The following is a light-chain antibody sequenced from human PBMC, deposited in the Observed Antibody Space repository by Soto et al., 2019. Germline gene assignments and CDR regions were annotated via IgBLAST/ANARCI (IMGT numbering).Light chain of an antibody. Sequence: DIVMTQSPDSLAVSLGERATINCKSSRSVLYSSNNKNYLAWYQQKPGQPPKLLIYWASTRESGVPDRFSGQRSGTDFNLNISSLQAEDVAVYYCQQYYSTPQTFGQGTKLEIK. CDR1: RSVLYSSNNKNY. V-gene: IGKV4-1*01. CDR3: QQYYSTPQT. J-gene: IGKJ2*01. CDR2: WAS.